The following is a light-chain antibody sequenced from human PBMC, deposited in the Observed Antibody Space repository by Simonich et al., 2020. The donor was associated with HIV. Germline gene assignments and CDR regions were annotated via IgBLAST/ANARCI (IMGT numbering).Light chain of an antibody. CDR2: DTS. J-gene: IGKJ4*01. V-gene: IGKV3D-20*01. CDR1: ESVNSKY. Sequence: EIVLTQSPGTLSLSPGERATLSCRASESVNSKYLAWYQQKPGLAPRLLIYDTSSRATGIPDRFSGSGSGTDFTLTISSLQAEDVAVYYCQQYYSTPLTFGGGTKVEIK. CDR3: QQYYSTPLT.